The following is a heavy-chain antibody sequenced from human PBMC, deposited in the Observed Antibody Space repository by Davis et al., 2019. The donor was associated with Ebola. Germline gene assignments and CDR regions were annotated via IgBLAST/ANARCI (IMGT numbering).Heavy chain of an antibody. CDR3: ARLHHSSPTAFYYGMDV. J-gene: IGHJ6*02. V-gene: IGHV5-51*01. D-gene: IGHD6-13*01. Sequence: ESLKISCMASGYSFTSYWTGWVRQMPGKGLEWMGIIYPGDSDTRYSPSFQGQVTISADKSISTAYLQWSSLKASDTAMYYCARLHHSSPTAFYYGMDVWGRGTTVTVSS. CDR1: GYSFTSYW. CDR2: IYPGDSDT.